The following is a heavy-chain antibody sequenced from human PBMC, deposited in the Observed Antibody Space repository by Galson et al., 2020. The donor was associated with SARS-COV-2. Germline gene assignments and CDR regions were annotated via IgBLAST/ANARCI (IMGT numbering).Heavy chain of an antibody. CDR1: GGSISSYY. V-gene: IGHV4-59*01. J-gene: IGHJ6*03. CDR3: ARGNYIWGSTYYYYYMDV. Sequence: SETLSLTCTVSGGSISSYYWSWIRQPPGKGLEWIGYIHYSGTTNYNPSLKSRVTISVDTSKNQFSLKVSPVTAADTAVYYCARGNYIWGSTYYYYYMDVWGKGTTLTISS. CDR2: IHYSGTT. D-gene: IGHD3-16*01.